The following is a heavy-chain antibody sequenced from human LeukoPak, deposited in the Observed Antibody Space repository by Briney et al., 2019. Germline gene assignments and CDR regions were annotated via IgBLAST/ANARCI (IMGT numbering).Heavy chain of an antibody. CDR2: IYPGDFDS. V-gene: IGHV5-51*01. CDR1: GYSFTNYW. D-gene: IGHD6-19*01. CDR3: VRRVGIALAGTNFDS. Sequence: GESLKISCKGSGYSFTNYWIVWVRHMPGKGLEWMGIIYPGDFDSRYSPSFQGQVTISADKSISTAYLQWSSLKASDTAIYYCVRRVGIALAGTNFDSWGQGTLVTVS. J-gene: IGHJ4*02.